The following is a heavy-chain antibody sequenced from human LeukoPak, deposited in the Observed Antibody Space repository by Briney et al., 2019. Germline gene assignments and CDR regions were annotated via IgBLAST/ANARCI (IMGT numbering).Heavy chain of an antibody. CDR1: GGSISSHY. J-gene: IGHJ4*02. Sequence: PSETLSLTCTVSGGSISSHYWSWIRQPPGKGLEWIGYIYYSGSTNYNPSLKSRGTLLVDTSKNQFSLNLTSVTAADTAVYYFARGLQFWSDPRVFDSWGQGTLVTVSS. CDR3: ARGLQFWSDPRVFDS. V-gene: IGHV4-59*11. D-gene: IGHD3-3*01. CDR2: IYYSGST.